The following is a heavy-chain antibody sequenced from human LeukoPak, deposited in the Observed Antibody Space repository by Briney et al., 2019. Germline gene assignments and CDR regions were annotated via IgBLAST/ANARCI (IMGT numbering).Heavy chain of an antibody. D-gene: IGHD2/OR15-2a*01. J-gene: IGHJ6*02. CDR1: GFTFSDYA. Sequence: GGSLRLSCAVSGFTFSDYAMHWVRQAPGKGLEWVALLQYDGNNKYYVDSVKGRFTISRDISKNTLYLQMNSLRPDDTAVYYCAKDSKHYSMDVWGQGATVTVS. CDR2: LQYDGNNK. V-gene: IGHV3-30*02. CDR3: AKDSKHYSMDV.